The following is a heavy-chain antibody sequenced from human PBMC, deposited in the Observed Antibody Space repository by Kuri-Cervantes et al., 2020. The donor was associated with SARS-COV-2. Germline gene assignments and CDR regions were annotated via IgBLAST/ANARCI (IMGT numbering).Heavy chain of an antibody. D-gene: IGHD5-12*01. Sequence: GGSLRLSCAASGFTFSSYSMNWVRQAPGKGLEWVSSISSSSSYIYYADSVKGRFTISRDNAKNSLYLQMNSLRAEDTAVYYCARRWATISVVWYFDLWGRGTLVTVSS. CDR3: ARRWATISVVWYFDL. J-gene: IGHJ2*01. CDR1: GFTFSSYS. V-gene: IGHV3-21*01. CDR2: ISSSSSYI.